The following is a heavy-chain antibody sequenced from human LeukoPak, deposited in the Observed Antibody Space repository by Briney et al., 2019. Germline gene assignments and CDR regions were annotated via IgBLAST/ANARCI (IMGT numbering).Heavy chain of an antibody. D-gene: IGHD6-13*01. Sequence: SETLSLTCTVSGGSISSYYWSWIRQPAGKGLEWIGRIYTSGSTNYNPPLKSRVTMSVDTSKNQFSLKLSSVTAADTAVYYCARAYSSSWANSYYFDYWGQGTLVTVSS. CDR2: IYTSGST. J-gene: IGHJ4*02. CDR3: ARAYSSSWANSYYFDY. CDR1: GGSISSYY. V-gene: IGHV4-4*07.